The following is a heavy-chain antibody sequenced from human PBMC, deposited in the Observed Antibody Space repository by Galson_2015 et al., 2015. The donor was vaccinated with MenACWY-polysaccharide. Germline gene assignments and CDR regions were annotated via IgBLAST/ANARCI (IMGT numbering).Heavy chain of an antibody. Sequence: SETLSLTCRVSGGSISSSSYYWGWLRQPPGKGLEWIGNIDDSGRTYYNPSLRSRVTISTDTSRNQFSLKLSSVTAADTAFYYCGRVVGPPAVAVIGTAGRSFDHWGQGTLVTVSS. D-gene: IGHD6-13*01. CDR2: IDDSGRT. CDR1: GGSISSSSYY. V-gene: IGHV4-39*07. J-gene: IGHJ4*02. CDR3: GRVVGPPAVAVIGTAGRSFDH.